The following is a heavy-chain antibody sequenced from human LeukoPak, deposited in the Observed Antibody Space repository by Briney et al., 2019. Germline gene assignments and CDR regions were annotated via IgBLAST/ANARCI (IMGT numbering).Heavy chain of an antibody. CDR2: ISSSGGTI. CDR3: ARGVRIRLYQH. J-gene: IGHJ1*01. V-gene: IGHV3-48*03. CDR1: GFTFSSYE. Sequence: GRSLRLSCAASGFTFSSYEMNWVRQAPGKGLEWVSYISSSGGTIYYADSVKGRFTISRDSAKNSLYLQMNSLRAEDTAVYYCARGVRIRLYQHWGQGTLVTVSS. D-gene: IGHD3-10*01.